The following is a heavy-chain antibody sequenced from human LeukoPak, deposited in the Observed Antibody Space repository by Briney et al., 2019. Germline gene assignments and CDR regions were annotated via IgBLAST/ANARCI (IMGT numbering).Heavy chain of an antibody. V-gene: IGHV4-34*01. CDR1: GGSFSGYY. Sequence: SETLSLTCAVYGGSFSGYYWSWIRQPPGKGLEWIGEINHSGSTNYNPSLKSRVTISVDTSKNQFSLKLSSVTAADTAVYYCARVILWFGDYYYGTDVWGQGTTVTVSS. D-gene: IGHD3-10*01. CDR2: INHSGST. J-gene: IGHJ6*02. CDR3: ARVILWFGDYYYGTDV.